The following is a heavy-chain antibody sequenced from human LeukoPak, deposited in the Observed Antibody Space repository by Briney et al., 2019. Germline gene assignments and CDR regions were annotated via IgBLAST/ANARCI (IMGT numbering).Heavy chain of an antibody. D-gene: IGHD2-2*01. V-gene: IGHV1-24*01. CDR2: FDPEDGET. CDR1: GYTLTELS. J-gene: IGHJ5*02. Sequence: ASVKVSCKVSGYTLTELSMHWVRQAPGKGLEWMGGFDPEDGETIYAQKFQGRVTMTEDTSTDTAYMELSSLRSEDTAVYYCATGCSSTSCKETSDWFDPWGQGTLVTVSS. CDR3: ATGCSSTSCKETSDWFDP.